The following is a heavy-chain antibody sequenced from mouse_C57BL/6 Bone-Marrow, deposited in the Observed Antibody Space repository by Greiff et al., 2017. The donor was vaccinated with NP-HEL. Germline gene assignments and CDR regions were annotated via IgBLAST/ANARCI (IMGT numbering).Heavy chain of an antibody. CDR1: GFNIKDDY. CDR2: IDPENGDT. J-gene: IGHJ4*01. Sequence: EVMLVESGAELVRPGASVKLSCTASGFNIKDDYMHWVKQRPEQGLAWIGWIDPENGDTEYASKFQGKATITADTSSNTAYLQLSSLTSEDTAVYYCTTLTAQATAMDYWGQGTSVTVSS. V-gene: IGHV14-4*01. D-gene: IGHD3-2*02. CDR3: TTLTAQATAMDY.